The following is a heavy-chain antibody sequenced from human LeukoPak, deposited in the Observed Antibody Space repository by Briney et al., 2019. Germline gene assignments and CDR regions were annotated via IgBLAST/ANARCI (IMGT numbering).Heavy chain of an antibody. Sequence: GRSLRLSCAASGFTFSSYGMHWVRQAPGKGLEWVAVIWYDGSNKYYADSVKGRFTISRDNSMNTLYLQMNSLRAEDTAVCYCASSRPHYSSSWVDYWGQGTLVTVSS. CDR3: ASSRPHYSSSWVDY. CDR2: IWYDGSNK. CDR1: GFTFSSYG. D-gene: IGHD6-13*01. J-gene: IGHJ4*02. V-gene: IGHV3-33*01.